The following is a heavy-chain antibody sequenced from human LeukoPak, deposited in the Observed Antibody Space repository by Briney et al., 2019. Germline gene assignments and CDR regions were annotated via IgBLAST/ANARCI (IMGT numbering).Heavy chain of an antibody. CDR2: FDPEDGET. Sequence: GASVKVSCKVSGYTLTELSMHWVRQAPGKGLEGMGDFDPEDGETIYAQKFQGSVTITEDTSTDTAYMELSSLRSEDTAVYYCATGYYYDSSGYYYSHNWFDPWGQGTLVTVSS. D-gene: IGHD3-22*01. V-gene: IGHV1-24*01. CDR3: ATGYYYDSSGYYYSHNWFDP. J-gene: IGHJ5*02. CDR1: GYTLTELS.